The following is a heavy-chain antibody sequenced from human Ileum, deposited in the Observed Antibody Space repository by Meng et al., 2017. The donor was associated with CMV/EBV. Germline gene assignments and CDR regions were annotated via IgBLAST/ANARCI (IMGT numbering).Heavy chain of an antibody. Sequence: GGSLRLSCAASGFTFSSYAMSWVRQAPGKGLEWVSAISGSGGSTYYADSVKGRFTISRDNSKNTLYLQMNSLRAEDTAVYYCAKDLAVYCSSTSCLSAAFDIWGQGTMVTVSS. J-gene: IGHJ3*02. CDR1: GFTFSSYA. CDR2: ISGSGGST. D-gene: IGHD2-2*01. CDR3: AKDLAVYCSSTSCLSAAFDI. V-gene: IGHV3-23*01.